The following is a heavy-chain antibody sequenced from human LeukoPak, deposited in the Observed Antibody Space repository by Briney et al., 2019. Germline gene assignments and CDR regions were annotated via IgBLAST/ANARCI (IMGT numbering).Heavy chain of an antibody. Sequence: SETLSLTCAVSGYSISSGYYWGWIRQPPGKGLEWIGSIYHSGSTYYNPSLKSRVTISVDTSKNQFSLKLSSVTGADTAVYYCAGQYYYGSGSYYPFDYWGQGTLVTVSS. D-gene: IGHD3-10*01. J-gene: IGHJ4*02. CDR2: IYHSGST. CDR1: GYSISSGYY. CDR3: AGQYYYGSGSYYPFDY. V-gene: IGHV4-38-2*01.